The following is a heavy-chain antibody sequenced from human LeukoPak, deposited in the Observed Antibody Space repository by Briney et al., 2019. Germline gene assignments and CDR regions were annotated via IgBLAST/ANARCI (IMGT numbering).Heavy chain of an antibody. V-gene: IGHV3-7*01. Sequence: GGSLRLSCTASGFTFSIYWMSWVRQAPGKGLEWVASIKEDGSEEHYVDSVKGRFTISRDNARNSVHVQMNSLRAEDTAVYFCARVRPEHYFDYWGQGALVTVSS. CDR3: ARVRPEHYFDY. CDR1: GFTFSIYW. CDR2: IKEDGSEE. J-gene: IGHJ4*02. D-gene: IGHD6-6*01.